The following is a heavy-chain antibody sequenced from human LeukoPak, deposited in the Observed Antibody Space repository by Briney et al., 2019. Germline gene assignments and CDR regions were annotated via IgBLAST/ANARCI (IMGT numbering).Heavy chain of an antibody. CDR3: ARGGGNSVYYYYYMDV. CDR2: MNPNSGNT. J-gene: IGHJ6*03. Sequence: GASVKVSCKASGYTFTRYDINWVRQATGQGLEWMGWMNPNSGNTGYAQKFQGRVTITRNTSISTAYMELSSLRSEDTAVYYCARGGGNSVYYYYYMDVWGKGTTVTVSS. D-gene: IGHD4-23*01. CDR1: GYTFTRYD. V-gene: IGHV1-8*03.